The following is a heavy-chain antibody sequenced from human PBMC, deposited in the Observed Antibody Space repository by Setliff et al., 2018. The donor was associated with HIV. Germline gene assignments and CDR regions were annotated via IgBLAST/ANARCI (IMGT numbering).Heavy chain of an antibody. J-gene: IGHJ6*02. D-gene: IGHD4-4*01. V-gene: IGHV3-74*01. CDR1: GFTFRNYW. CDR2: IDGDGSGT. Sequence: GGSLRLSCAASGFTFRNYWMHWVRQAPGKGLVWVSRIDGDGSGTSYADFVQGRFTISRDNAKNTLYLQMNSLRAEDTAVYYCVRDITTCWDVWGQGTTVTVSS. CDR3: VRDITTCWDV.